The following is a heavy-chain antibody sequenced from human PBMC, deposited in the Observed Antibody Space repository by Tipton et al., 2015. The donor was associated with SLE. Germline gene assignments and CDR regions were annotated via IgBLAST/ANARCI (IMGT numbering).Heavy chain of an antibody. J-gene: IGHJ4*02. V-gene: IGHV3-30*09. D-gene: IGHD6-19*01. CDR1: GFTFSSYA. CDR3: ARDLSSGDY. Sequence: SLRLSCAASGFTFSSYAMHWVRQAPGKGLEWVAVISYDGSNKYYADSVKGRFAISRDNSKNTLYLQMNSLRAEDTAVYYCARDLSSGDYWGQGTLVTVSS. CDR2: ISYDGSNK.